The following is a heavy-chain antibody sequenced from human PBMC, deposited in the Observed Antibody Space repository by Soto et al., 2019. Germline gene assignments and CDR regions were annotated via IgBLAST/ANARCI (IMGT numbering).Heavy chain of an antibody. CDR1: GFTFSIYA. CDR3: AKGGAPVVVVAANHYYGMDV. Sequence: PGGSLRLSCAASGFTFSIYAMSWVRQAPGKGLEWVSAISGSGGSTYYAATVKGRFTIARDNSKNTLYLQMNSLRAEDTAVYYCAKGGAPVVVVAANHYYGMDVWGQGTTVTVSS. CDR2: ISGSGGST. D-gene: IGHD2-15*01. V-gene: IGHV3-23*01. J-gene: IGHJ6*02.